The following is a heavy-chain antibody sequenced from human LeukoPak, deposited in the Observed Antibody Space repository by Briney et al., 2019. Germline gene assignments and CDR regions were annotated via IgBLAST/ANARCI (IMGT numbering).Heavy chain of an antibody. CDR2: VYSGGST. D-gene: IGHD1-26*01. CDR3: ARDLGWDNITSFHF. CDR1: GFSSYSNY. Sequence: GVSLRLSCVAPGFSSYSNYMSWVRQPPGKGLEGGSVVYSGGSTNHAESVRGRFIVSRDLPRNTIYLQMNDLRPEDTAVYYCARDLGWDNITSFHFWGQGVLVTVS. V-gene: IGHV3-66*02. J-gene: IGHJ4*02.